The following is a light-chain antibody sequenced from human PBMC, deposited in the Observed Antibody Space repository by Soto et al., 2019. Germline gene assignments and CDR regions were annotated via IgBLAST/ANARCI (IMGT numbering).Light chain of an antibody. V-gene: IGKV1-12*01. J-gene: IGKJ4*01. CDR3: QPGNSFPLT. CDR1: QGISSW. Sequence: DIQMTKSPSSVSASVGDRVSITCRTGQGISSWLALYLQKPGKAPRLLIYAASSLQSGVPSRFSDSGSGTDFTLTISCLQPKDVATYSCQPGNSFPLTFGEGNKEEIK. CDR2: AAS.